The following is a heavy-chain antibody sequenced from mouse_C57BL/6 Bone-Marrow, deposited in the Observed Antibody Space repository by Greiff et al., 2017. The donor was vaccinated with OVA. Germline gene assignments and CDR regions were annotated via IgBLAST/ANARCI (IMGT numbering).Heavy chain of an antibody. D-gene: IGHD1-1*01. V-gene: IGHV2-9-1*01. CDR1: GFSLTSYA. CDR2: IWTGGGT. J-gene: IGHJ1*03. CDR3: ARNYYGSSRYWYFEV. Sequence: VKLMESGPGLVAPSQSLSITCTVSGFSLTSYAISWVRQPPGKGLEWLGVIWTGGGTNYNSALKSRLSISKDNSKSQVFLKMNSLQTDDTARYYCARNYYGSSRYWYFEVWGTGTTVTVSS.